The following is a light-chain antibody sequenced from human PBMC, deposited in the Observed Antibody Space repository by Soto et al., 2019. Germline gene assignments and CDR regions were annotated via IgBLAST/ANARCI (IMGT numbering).Light chain of an antibody. CDR1: SSDVGSYNL. CDR3: CSYAGSSTFVI. Sequence: QSVLTQPASVSGSPGQSITISCTGTSSDVGSYNLVSWYQQLPGKAPKLMIYEGSKRPSGVSNRFSGSKSGNTASLTISGLQAEDEADYYCCSYAGSSTFVIFGGGTKVTVL. J-gene: IGLJ2*01. V-gene: IGLV2-23*03. CDR2: EGS.